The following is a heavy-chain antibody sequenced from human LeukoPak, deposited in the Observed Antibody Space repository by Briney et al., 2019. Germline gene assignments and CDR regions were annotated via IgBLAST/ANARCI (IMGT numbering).Heavy chain of an antibody. CDR3: ARGQTYYDFWSGLNWFDP. CDR2: INHSGST. D-gene: IGHD3-3*01. CDR1: GGSFSGYY. J-gene: IGHJ5*02. Sequence: SETLSLTCAVYGGSFSGYYWSWIRQPPGKGLEWIGEINHSGSTNYNPSLKSQVTISVDTSKNQFSLKLSSVTAADTAVYYCARGQTYYDFWSGLNWFDPWGQGTLVTVSS. V-gene: IGHV4-34*01.